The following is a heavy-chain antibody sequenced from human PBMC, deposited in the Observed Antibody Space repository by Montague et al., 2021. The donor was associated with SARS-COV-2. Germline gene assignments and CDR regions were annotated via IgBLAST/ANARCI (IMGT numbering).Heavy chain of an antibody. D-gene: IGHD2-2*01. Sequence: SETLSLTCAVYGGSLSGYYWSWIRQPPGEGLEWIAEISHSGSTSCNPSLKSRVTISVDTSMNQFSLRLSSATAADTAVYYCARVPYRLLFVPRYYGMDVWGQGTTVTVPS. CDR3: ARVPYRLLFVPRYYGMDV. V-gene: IGHV4-34*01. J-gene: IGHJ6*02. CDR1: GGSLSGYY. CDR2: ISHSGST.